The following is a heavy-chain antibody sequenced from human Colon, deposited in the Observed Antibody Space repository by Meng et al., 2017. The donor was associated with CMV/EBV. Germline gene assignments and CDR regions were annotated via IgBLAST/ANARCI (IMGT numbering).Heavy chain of an antibody. CDR2: INPNSGGT. Sequence: QVQVVQLGDGRKKPGTSVMVSCKASGYTFTGYFMYWVRQAPGQGLEWMGSINPNSGGTNYAQKFQGRVTMTRDTSINTAYMELSRLRSDDTAVYYCATVSGGDFDYWGQGTLVTVSS. V-gene: IGHV1-2*02. CDR1: GYTFTGYF. J-gene: IGHJ4*02. D-gene: IGHD1-26*01. CDR3: ATVSGGDFDY.